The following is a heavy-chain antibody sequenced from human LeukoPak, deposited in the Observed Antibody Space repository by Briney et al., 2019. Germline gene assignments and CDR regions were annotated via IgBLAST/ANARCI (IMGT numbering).Heavy chain of an antibody. V-gene: IGHV3-23*01. CDR3: AKGGITIFGVVIMPPYYMDV. CDR2: ISGSGGST. Sequence: GGSLRLSCAASGFTLSSYAMSWVRQAPGKGVEGVSAISGSGGSTYYADSVKGRFTISRDNSKNTLYLQMNRLRAEDTAVYYCAKGGITIFGVVIMPPYYMDVWGKGTTVTVSS. CDR1: GFTLSSYA. J-gene: IGHJ6*03. D-gene: IGHD3-3*01.